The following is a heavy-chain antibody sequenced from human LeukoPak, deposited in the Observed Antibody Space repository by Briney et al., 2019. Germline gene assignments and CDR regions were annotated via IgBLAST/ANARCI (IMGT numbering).Heavy chain of an antibody. CDR1: GGSISSSIYY. Sequence: PSETLSLTCSVSGGSISSSIYYWAWIRQPPGQGLEWIATIYYSGSTYYNPSLKSRVTISVDTSKNHFSLKLSSVTAADTAVYYCARYQTATTTVFDYWGQGTLVTVSS. V-gene: IGHV4-39*02. D-gene: IGHD1-1*01. J-gene: IGHJ4*02. CDR2: IYYSGST. CDR3: ARYQTATTTVFDY.